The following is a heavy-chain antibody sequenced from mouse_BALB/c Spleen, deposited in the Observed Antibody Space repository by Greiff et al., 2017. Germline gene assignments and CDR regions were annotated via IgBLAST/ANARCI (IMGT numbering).Heavy chain of an antibody. J-gene: IGHJ2*01. D-gene: IGHD1-1*01. V-gene: IGHV5-17*02. Sequence: EVMLVESGGGLVQPGGSRKLSCAASGFTFSSFGMHWVRQAPEKGLEWVAYISSGSSTIYYADTVKGRFTISRDNPKNTLFLQMTSLRSEDTAMYYCARWVLRFYFDYWGQGTTLTVSS. CDR2: ISSGSSTI. CDR3: ARWVLRFYFDY. CDR1: GFTFSSFG.